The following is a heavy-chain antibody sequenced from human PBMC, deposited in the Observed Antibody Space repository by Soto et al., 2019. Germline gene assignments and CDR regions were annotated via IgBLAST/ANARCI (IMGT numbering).Heavy chain of an antibody. Sequence: SETLSLTCTVSGGSISSYYWSWIRQPPGKGLEWIGYIYYSGSTNYNPSLKSRVTISVDTSKNQFSLKLSSVTAADTAVYYCARRTYYYDSSGYYFDYWGQGTLVTVSS. CDR2: IYYSGST. CDR1: GGSISSYY. CDR3: ARRTYYYDSSGYYFDY. V-gene: IGHV4-59*01. J-gene: IGHJ4*02. D-gene: IGHD3-22*01.